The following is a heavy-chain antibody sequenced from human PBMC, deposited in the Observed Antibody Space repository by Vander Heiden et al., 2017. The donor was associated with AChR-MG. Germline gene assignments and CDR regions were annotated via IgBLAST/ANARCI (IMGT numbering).Heavy chain of an antibody. CDR1: GFPFSSSS. V-gene: IGHV3-21*01. J-gene: IGHJ6*03. CDR2: ISSSSSYI. CDR3: ARDGGGQSGPYYYYMDV. D-gene: IGHD3-16*01. Sequence: EVQLVESGGGLVKPGWSLRLSCAASGFPFSSSSMKWGRQGPGKGLEWVSSISSSSSYIYYADSVKGRFTISRENAKNSLYLQMNSLRAEDTAVYYCARDGGGQSGPYYYYMDVWGKGTTVTVSS.